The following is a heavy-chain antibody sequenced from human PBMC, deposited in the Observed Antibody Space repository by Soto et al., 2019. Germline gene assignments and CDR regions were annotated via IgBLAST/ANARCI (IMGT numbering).Heavy chain of an antibody. CDR1: GFSLSTSAEG. J-gene: IGHJ4*02. V-gene: IGHV2-5*02. D-gene: IGHD2-2*01. CDR3: AHGSCTSADCYPNPYLDY. Sequence: QITLKESGPPLVKPTQPLTLTCTFSGFSLSTSAEGVGWIRQPPGKALEWLALISWDGDERYSPSLKSRLTITKDTSKNQVVLTMTNMDPADTATYSCAHGSCTSADCYPNPYLDYWGQGILVTVSS. CDR2: ISWDGDE.